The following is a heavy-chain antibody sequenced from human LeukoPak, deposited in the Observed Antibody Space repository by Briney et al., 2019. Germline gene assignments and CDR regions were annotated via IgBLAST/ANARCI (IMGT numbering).Heavy chain of an antibody. CDR3: ARSLTEYYDSSGF. D-gene: IGHD3-22*01. V-gene: IGHV1-46*01. CDR2: INPSGGTT. Sequence: GASVKVSCKASGYTFTSYYMHWVRQAPGQGLEWMGIINPSGGTTSYAQEFQGRVTMTRDTSTSTIYMELSSLRSEDTAVYYCARSLTEYYDSSGFWGQGTLVTVSS. J-gene: IGHJ4*02. CDR1: GYTFTSYY.